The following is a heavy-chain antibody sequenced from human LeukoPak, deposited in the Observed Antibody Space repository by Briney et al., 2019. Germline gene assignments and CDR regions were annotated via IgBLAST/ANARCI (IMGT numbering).Heavy chain of an antibody. Sequence: PGGSLRLSCTASGLTFSTSGFNWVRQAPGKGLEWVASIGPTGSDRYHADSIKGRFTISRDNAKNSLYLQMNSLRAEDTAVYYCARDLVTADYWGQGTLVTVSS. D-gene: IGHD2-21*02. CDR1: GLTFSTSG. CDR3: ARDLVTADY. CDR2: IGPTGSDR. J-gene: IGHJ4*02. V-gene: IGHV3-21*01.